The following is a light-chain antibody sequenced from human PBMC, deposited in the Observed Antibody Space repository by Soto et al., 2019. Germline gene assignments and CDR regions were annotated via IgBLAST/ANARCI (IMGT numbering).Light chain of an antibody. V-gene: IGLV2-14*03. CDR3: GSFTSSSTYV. J-gene: IGLJ1*01. CDR1: SSDVGRYNY. Sequence: QSVLAQPSSVSGSPGRSITISCTGTSSDVGRYNYVSWYQQHPGKAPKLTIYDVSSRPSGVSSRFSGSKSGNTASLTISGLQAEDEADYYCGSFTSSSTYVFGTGTKVTVL. CDR2: DVS.